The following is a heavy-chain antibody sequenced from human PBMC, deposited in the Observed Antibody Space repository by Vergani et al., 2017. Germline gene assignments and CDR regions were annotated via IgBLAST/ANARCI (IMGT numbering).Heavy chain of an antibody. D-gene: IGHD3-3*01. CDR2: VNSPGSA. CDR1: GGVSLNGYS. Sequence: QVQLQESGPGLVKPSQTLSLTCTVSGGVSLNGYSWTWIRQSPGRGPEWIGDVNSPGSAHYNPSLKGRVTISLDTSKSQFSLELTSVIAAYTAIYYCAGFGRLSSRLGTWGQGTLVTVSS. CDR3: AGFGRLSSRLGT. J-gene: IGHJ5*02. V-gene: IGHV4-34*09.